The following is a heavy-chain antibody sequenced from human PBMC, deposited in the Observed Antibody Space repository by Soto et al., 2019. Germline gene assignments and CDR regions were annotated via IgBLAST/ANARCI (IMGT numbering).Heavy chain of an antibody. Sequence: QVQLVQSGAEVKKPGASLKVSCKASGYTFPDYYIHWVRQAPGQGLEWMGWINPNSGGTNSAQRFQGWVTMTRDTSINTAYMELSRLTSDDTAVYYCARGLQFLDLLSWGPKHYSHYGLDAWGQGTTVTVSS. V-gene: IGHV1-2*04. D-gene: IGHD3-3*01. J-gene: IGHJ6*01. CDR3: ARGLQFLDLLSWGPKHYSHYGLDA. CDR1: GYTFPDYY. CDR2: INPNSGGT.